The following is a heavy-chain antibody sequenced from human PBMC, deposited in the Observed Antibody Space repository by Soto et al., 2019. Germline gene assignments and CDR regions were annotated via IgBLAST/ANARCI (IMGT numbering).Heavy chain of an antibody. D-gene: IGHD2-15*01. J-gene: IGHJ4*01. V-gene: IGHV1-2*02. CDR2: INPNSGDT. Sequence: ASVKVSCKASVFSVDTTYCIHWVRRAPGQGLEWMGSINPNSGDTNYAQNFQGRVTMTRDTSISTAYMEVSSLTSDDTAVYYCGSPRSGPSPDVGHWGHGTVVTVSA. CDR3: GSPRSGPSPDVGH. CDR1: VFSVDTTYC.